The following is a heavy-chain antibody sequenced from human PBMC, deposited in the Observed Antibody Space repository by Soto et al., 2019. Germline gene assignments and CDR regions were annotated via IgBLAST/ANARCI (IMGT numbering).Heavy chain of an antibody. V-gene: IGHV1-3*01. CDR1: GYTFTSYA. D-gene: IGHD7-27*01. J-gene: IGHJ4*02. CDR2: INAGNGNT. Sequence: ASVKVSCKASGYTFTSYAMHWVRQAPGQRLEWMGWINAGNGNTKYSQKFQGRVTMTRDTSKSTAFMELSSLTSEDTAVYYCARGPRNWGVDYWGQGTLVTSPQ. CDR3: ARGPRNWGVDY.